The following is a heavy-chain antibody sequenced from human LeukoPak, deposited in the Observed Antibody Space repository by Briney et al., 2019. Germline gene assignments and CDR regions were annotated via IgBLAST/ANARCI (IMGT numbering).Heavy chain of an antibody. CDR2: IYYSGST. CDR3: ARSGSYAAAGDY. Sequence: PSETLSLTCTVSGGSISSYYWSWLRQPPGKGLEWIGYIYYSGSTNYNPSLKSRVTISLDTSKNQFSLKLSSVTAADTAVYYCARSGSYAAAGDYWGQGTLVTVSS. D-gene: IGHD2-15*01. J-gene: IGHJ4*02. CDR1: GGSISSYY. V-gene: IGHV4-59*08.